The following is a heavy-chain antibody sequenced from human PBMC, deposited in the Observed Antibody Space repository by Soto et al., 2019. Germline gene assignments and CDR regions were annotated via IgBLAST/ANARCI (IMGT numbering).Heavy chain of an antibody. CDR2: ISSSSSYI. J-gene: IGHJ4*02. V-gene: IGHV3-21*01. D-gene: IGHD2-15*01. CDR3: ASTPPYCSGGSCYGGTFDY. Sequence: PGGSLRLSCAASGFTFSSYSMNWVRQAPGKGLEWVSSISSSSSYIYYADSVKGRFTISRDNAKNSLYLQMNSLRAEDTAVYYCASTPPYCSGGSCYGGTFDYWGQGTLVTVSS. CDR1: GFTFSSYS.